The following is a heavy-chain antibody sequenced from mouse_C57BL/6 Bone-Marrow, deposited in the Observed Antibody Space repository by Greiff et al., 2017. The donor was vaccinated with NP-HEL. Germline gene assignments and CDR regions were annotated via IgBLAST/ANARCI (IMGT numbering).Heavy chain of an antibody. CDR2: ISNGGGST. CDR3: ARPYYYGSSYAWFAY. D-gene: IGHD1-1*01. CDR1: GFTFSDYY. J-gene: IGHJ3*01. V-gene: IGHV5-12*01. Sequence: EVNLVESGGGLVQPGGSLKLSCAASGFTFSDYYMYWVRQTPEKRLEWVAYISNGGGSTYYPDTVKGRFTISRDNAKNTLYLQMSRLKSEDTAMYYCARPYYYGSSYAWFAYWGQGTLVTVSA.